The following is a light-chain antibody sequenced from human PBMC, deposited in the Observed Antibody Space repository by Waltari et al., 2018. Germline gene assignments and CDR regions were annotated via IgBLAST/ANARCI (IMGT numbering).Light chain of an antibody. Sequence: EIVFTQSPGTLSLSPGERPTLPCRASQSISNNYVGWYQQHPGQAPRLLIYSASRRATGIPDRFSGSGSGTDFTLTITRLEPEDFAVYYCQQYGGSPRTFGQGTRVDVK. CDR3: QQYGGSPRT. CDR1: QSISNNY. V-gene: IGKV3-20*01. J-gene: IGKJ1*01. CDR2: SAS.